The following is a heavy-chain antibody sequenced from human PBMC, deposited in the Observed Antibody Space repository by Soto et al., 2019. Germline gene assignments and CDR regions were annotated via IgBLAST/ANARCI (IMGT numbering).Heavy chain of an antibody. D-gene: IGHD3-3*01. CDR1: GFTFSVYG. J-gene: IGHJ4*02. V-gene: IGHV3-30*18. Sequence: GGSLRLSCAASGFTFSVYGMHWVRQAPGKGLEWVAVISHEGSSKHYADSVQGRFTISRDNARNTVSLLMNSLRAEDTAIYYRAKTITTSGVSSRGRGALLDSWGQGTLVTVSS. CDR2: ISHEGSSK. CDR3: AKTITTSGVSSRGRGALLDS.